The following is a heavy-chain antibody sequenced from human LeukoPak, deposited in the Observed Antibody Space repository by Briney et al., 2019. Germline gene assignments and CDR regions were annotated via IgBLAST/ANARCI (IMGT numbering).Heavy chain of an antibody. CDR2: IQYDGSYK. Sequence: GGSLRLSCAASEFTFSSYGMHWVRQAPGKGLEWVAFIQYDGSYKDYGDSVKGRFTISRDNSKNSLYLQMNSLRAEDTAVYYCARDWGYDILTGYFQTAFDYWGQGTLVTVSS. D-gene: IGHD3-9*01. CDR1: EFTFSSYG. CDR3: ARDWGYDILTGYFQTAFDY. V-gene: IGHV3-30*02. J-gene: IGHJ4*02.